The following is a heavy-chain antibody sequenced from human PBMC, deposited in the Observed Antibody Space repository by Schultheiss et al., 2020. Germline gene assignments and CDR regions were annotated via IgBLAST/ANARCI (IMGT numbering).Heavy chain of an antibody. D-gene: IGHD6-19*01. CDR3: ARVPHPVAGDDAFDI. CDR1: GGSITSSRYY. Sequence: SETLSLTCTVSGGSITSSRYYWGWIRQPPGKGLEWIGSIYYSGSTYYNPSHKSRVTISVDTSKNQFSLKLSSVTAADTAVYYCARVPHPVAGDDAFDIWGQGTMVTVSS. V-gene: IGHV4-39*01. J-gene: IGHJ3*02. CDR2: IYYSGST.